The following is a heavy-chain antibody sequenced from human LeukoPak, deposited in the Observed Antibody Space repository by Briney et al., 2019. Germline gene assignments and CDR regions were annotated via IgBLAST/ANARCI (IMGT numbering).Heavy chain of an antibody. CDR2: ISYDGSSK. D-gene: IGHD4-17*01. CDR3: ARVASSGDYEIEYFDY. V-gene: IGHV3-30*14. J-gene: IGHJ4*02. Sequence: GGSLRLSCAASGFTFSSYAMHWVRQAPGKGLKWVAVISYDGSSKYYADSVKGRFTISRDNSKNTLYLQMNSLRAEDTAVYYCARVASSGDYEIEYFDYWGQGTLVTVSS. CDR1: GFTFSSYA.